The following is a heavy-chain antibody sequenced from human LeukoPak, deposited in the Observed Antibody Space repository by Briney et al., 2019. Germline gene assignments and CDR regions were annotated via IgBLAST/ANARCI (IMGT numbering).Heavy chain of an antibody. CDR3: ARGEDGTGDYRPTYFDS. CDR2: IYYSGST. V-gene: IGHV4-59*12. D-gene: IGHD4-17*01. Sequence: PSETLSLTCTVSGGSISSYDWSWIRQPPGKGLEWIGYIYYSGSTNYNPSLKSRATISVDTSKKQFSLNLTSVTAADTAVYYCARGEDGTGDYRPTYFDSWGQGTLVTVSS. CDR1: GGSISSYD. J-gene: IGHJ4*02.